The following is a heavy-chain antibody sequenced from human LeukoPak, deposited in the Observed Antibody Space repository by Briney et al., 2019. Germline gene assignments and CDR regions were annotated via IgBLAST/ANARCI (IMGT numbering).Heavy chain of an antibody. V-gene: IGHV4-34*01. CDR3: ARHGRWGSGSYYKGFGY. Sequence: PSETLSLTCAVYGGSFSGYYWSWIRQPPGKGLEWIGEINHSGSTNYNPSLKSRVTISVDTSKNQFSLKLSSVTAADTAVYYCARHGRWGSGSYYKGFGYWGQGTLVTVSS. CDR1: GGSFSGYY. J-gene: IGHJ4*02. CDR2: INHSGST. D-gene: IGHD3-10*01.